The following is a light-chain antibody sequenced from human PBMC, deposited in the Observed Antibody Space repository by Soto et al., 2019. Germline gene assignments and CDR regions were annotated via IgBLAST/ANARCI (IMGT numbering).Light chain of an antibody. Sequence: QPVLTQPPSASGTPGQRVTISCSGSNSNIGSYTVNWYQQLPGTAPKLLIYSNNQRPSGVPDRFSGSKSGTSASLAISGLQSEDEADYYCAAWDDSLNGVVFGGGTKLTVL. CDR3: AAWDDSLNGVV. V-gene: IGLV1-44*01. CDR2: SNN. J-gene: IGLJ2*01. CDR1: NSNIGSYT.